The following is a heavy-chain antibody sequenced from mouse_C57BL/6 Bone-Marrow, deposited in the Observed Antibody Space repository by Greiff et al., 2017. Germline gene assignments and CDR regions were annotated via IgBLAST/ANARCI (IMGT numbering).Heavy chain of an antibody. V-gene: IGHV1-80*01. Sequence: QVQLQQSGAELVKPGASVKISCKASGYAFSSYWMNWVKQRPGKGLEWIGQIYPGDGDTNYNGKFKGKATLTADKSSSTAYMQLSSLTSEDSAVYFCARWLLVEGYWYFDVWGTGTTVTVSS. CDR3: ARWLLVEGYWYFDV. D-gene: IGHD1-1*01. CDR1: GYAFSSYW. CDR2: IYPGDGDT. J-gene: IGHJ1*03.